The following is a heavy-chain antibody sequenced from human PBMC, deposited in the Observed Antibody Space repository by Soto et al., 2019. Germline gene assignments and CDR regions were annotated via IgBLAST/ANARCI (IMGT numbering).Heavy chain of an antibody. D-gene: IGHD6-19*01. Sequence: GGSLRPSCAASGFTFSSYAMHWVRQAPGKGLEWVAVISYDGSNKYYADSVKGRFTISRDNSKNTLYLQMNSLRAEDTAVYYCARDPEHNGWHDAFDIWGQGTMVTVSS. J-gene: IGHJ3*02. CDR3: ARDPEHNGWHDAFDI. V-gene: IGHV3-30-3*01. CDR2: ISYDGSNK. CDR1: GFTFSSYA.